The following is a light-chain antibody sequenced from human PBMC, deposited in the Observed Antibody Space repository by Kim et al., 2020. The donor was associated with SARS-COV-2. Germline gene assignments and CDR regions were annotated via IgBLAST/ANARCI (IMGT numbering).Light chain of an antibody. J-gene: IGLJ1*01. CDR3: CSYAGSYSYV. CDR2: DDS. CDR1: SSDVGGYNY. Sequence: GQSVTLSSTRTSSDVGGYNYVSWYQQHQGKAPKLMIYDDSKRPSGVPDRFSGSKSGNTASLTISGLQAEDEADYYCCSYAGSYSYVFGTGTKVTVL. V-gene: IGLV2-11*01.